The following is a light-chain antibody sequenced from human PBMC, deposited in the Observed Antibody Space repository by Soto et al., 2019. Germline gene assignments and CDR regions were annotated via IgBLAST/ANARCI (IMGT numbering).Light chain of an antibody. V-gene: IGLV2-23*01. CDR2: EGS. CDR3: CSYAGSSTWV. J-gene: IGLJ3*02. CDR1: SSDVGSYNL. Sequence: QSALTPPASVSGTPGQSIPISCTGTSSDVGSYNLVSWYQQHPGKAPKLMIYEGSKRPSGVSNRFSGSKSGNTASLTISGLQAEDEADYYCCSYAGSSTWVFGGGTQLTVL.